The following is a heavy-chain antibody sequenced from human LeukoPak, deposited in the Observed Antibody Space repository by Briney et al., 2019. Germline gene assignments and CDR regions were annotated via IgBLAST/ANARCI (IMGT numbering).Heavy chain of an antibody. CDR1: GYTFTGYY. CDR2: INPNSGGT. V-gene: IGHV1-2*02. Sequence: ASVKVSCKASGYTFTGYYMHWVRQAPGQGLEWMGWINPNSGGTNYAQKFQGRVTMTRDTSISTAYMELSSLRSEDTAVYYCAKDAAAYYYGSGSYYYYYYYMDVWGKGTTVTISS. CDR3: AKDAAAYYYGSGSYYYYYYYMDV. D-gene: IGHD3-10*01. J-gene: IGHJ6*03.